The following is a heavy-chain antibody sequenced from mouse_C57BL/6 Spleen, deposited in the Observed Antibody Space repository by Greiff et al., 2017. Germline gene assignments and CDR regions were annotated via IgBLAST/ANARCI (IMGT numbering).Heavy chain of an antibody. D-gene: IGHD2-3*01. J-gene: IGHJ3*01. V-gene: IGHV3-6*01. CDR2: ISYDGSN. Sequence: EVKLQESGPGLVKPSQSLSLTCSVTGYSITSGYYWNWIRQFPGNKLEWMGYISYDGSNNYNPSLKNRISITRDTSKNQFFLKLNSVTTEDTATYYCARGFYDGYSTWFADWGQGTLVTVSA. CDR3: ARGFYDGYSTWFAD. CDR1: GYSITSGYY.